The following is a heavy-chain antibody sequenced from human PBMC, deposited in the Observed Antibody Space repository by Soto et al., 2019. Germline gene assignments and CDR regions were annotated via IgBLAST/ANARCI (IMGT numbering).Heavy chain of an antibody. D-gene: IGHD3-16*01. CDR2: ISYDGSNK. CDR3: ARGTLGVAYYYGMDV. CDR1: GFTFSSYA. V-gene: IGHV3-30-3*01. J-gene: IGHJ6*01. Sequence: QGQLVESGGGVVQPGRSLRLSCAASGFTFSSYAMHWVRQAPGKGLEWVAVISYDGSNKYYADSVKGRFTISRDNSKNTLYLQMNSLRAEDTAVYYCARGTLGVAYYYGMDVW.